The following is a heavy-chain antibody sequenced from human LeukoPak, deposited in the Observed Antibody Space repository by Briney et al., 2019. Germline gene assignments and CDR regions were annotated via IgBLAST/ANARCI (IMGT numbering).Heavy chain of an antibody. CDR3: AKDLSNGYNWNWAYFDY. D-gene: IGHD1-7*01. V-gene: IGHV3-30*18. CDR1: GFTFSSYG. Sequence: PGGSLRLSCAASGFTFSSYGMHWVRQAPGKGLEWVAVISYDGSNKYYADSVKGRFTISRDNSKNTLYLQMNSLRAEDTAVYYCAKDLSNGYNWNWAYFDYWGQGTLVTVSS. J-gene: IGHJ4*02. CDR2: ISYDGSNK.